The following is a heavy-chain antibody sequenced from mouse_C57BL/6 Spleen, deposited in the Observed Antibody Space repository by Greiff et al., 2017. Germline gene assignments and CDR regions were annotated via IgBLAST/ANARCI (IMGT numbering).Heavy chain of an antibody. CDR1: GFSLTSYG. CDR3: AKKRGSSNSYWYFDV. Sequence: VQLVESGAGLVAPAQTLSITCTASGFSLTSYGVSWVRQPPGKGLEWLGVIWGDGSTNYHSALISRLGISKDNAKSHVCLNLNRLRTDDTATYYCAKKRGSSNSYWYFDVWGTGTTVTVSS. V-gene: IGHV2-3*01. D-gene: IGHD1-1*01. CDR2: IWGDGST. J-gene: IGHJ1*03.